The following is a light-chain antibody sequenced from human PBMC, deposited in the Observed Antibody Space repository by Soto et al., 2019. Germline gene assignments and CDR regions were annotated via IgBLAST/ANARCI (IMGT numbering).Light chain of an antibody. CDR3: QSYDSGIYV. V-gene: IGLV1-40*01. Sequence: QSVLTQPPSVSGAPGQRVTISCTGSTSNIGAGYDVHWFQQLPGTAPKLLIYRNTNRPSGVPDRFSGSKSGTSASLAITGLQAEDEADYYWQSYDSGIYVFGRGTKLTVL. CDR2: RNT. J-gene: IGLJ1*01. CDR1: TSNIGAGYD.